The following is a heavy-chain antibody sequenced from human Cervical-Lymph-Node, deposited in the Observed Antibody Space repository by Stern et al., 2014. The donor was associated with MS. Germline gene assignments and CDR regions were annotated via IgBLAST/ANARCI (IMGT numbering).Heavy chain of an antibody. J-gene: IGHJ4*02. CDR2: IYYSGST. CDR3: ARADSSGSYDY. V-gene: IGHV4-59*01. CDR1: GGSISSYY. Sequence: QLQLQESGPGLVKPSETLSLTCTVSGGSISSYYWSWIRQPPGKGLEWIGYIYYSGSTNYNPSLKSRVTISVDTSKNQFSLKLSSVTAADTAVYYCARADSSGSYDYWGQGTLVTVSS. D-gene: IGHD3-22*01.